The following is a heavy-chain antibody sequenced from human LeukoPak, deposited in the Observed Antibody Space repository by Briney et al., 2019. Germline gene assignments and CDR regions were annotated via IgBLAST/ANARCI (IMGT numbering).Heavy chain of an antibody. CDR1: GFTFSSYA. V-gene: IGHV3-23*01. CDR3: AKKGTSGYLPL. Sequence: PGGSLRLSCAASGFTFSSYAMSWVRQAPGKGLEWVSGIGDGGTATFYADSVQGWFTVSRDNSKNTLFLQMNSLRAEDTAVYYCAKKGTSGYLPLWGQGTLVTVSS. D-gene: IGHD1-7*01. CDR2: IGDGGTAT. J-gene: IGHJ4*01.